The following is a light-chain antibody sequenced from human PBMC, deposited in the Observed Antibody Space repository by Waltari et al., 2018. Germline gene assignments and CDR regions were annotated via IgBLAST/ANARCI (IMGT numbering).Light chain of an antibody. Sequence: DIVMTQSPDSLAVSLGERATINCKSSQSVLYSSNNKNYLAWYQQKSEQPPKLLIYWASTRESGVPDRFSGSGSGTDFTLSISSRQAEAVAVYYCQQYFSTPPVTFGGGTKVEIK. J-gene: IGKJ4*01. V-gene: IGKV4-1*01. CDR2: WAS. CDR1: QSVLYSSNNKNY. CDR3: QQYFSTPPVT.